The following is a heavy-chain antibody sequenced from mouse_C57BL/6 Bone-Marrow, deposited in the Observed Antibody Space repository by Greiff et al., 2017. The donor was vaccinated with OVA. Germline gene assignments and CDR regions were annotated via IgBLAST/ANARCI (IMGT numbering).Heavy chain of an antibody. V-gene: IGHV14-2*01. CDR2: IDPEDGET. CDR3: ARRIPDYYGSSPYYFDY. CDR1: GFNINDYY. Sequence: EVQLVESGAELVKPGASVKLSCTASGFNINDYYMHWVKQRTEQGLEWIGRIDPEDGETKYAPKFQGKATITADTSSNTAYLKLSSLTSEDTAVYYCARRIPDYYGSSPYYFDYWGQGTTLTVSS. J-gene: IGHJ2*01. D-gene: IGHD1-1*01.